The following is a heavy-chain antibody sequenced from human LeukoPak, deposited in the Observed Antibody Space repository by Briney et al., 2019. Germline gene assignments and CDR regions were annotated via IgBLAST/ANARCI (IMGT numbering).Heavy chain of an antibody. CDR1: GFTFSSYE. CDR2: IYSSGST. D-gene: IGHD3-10*01. J-gene: IGHJ3*02. V-gene: IGHV3-53*01. Sequence: GGSLRLSCAASGFTFSSYEMNWVRQAPGKGLEWVSVIYSSGSTYYADSVKGRLTISRDNSKNTLYLQMNSLRAEDTAGYYFERVFRGSRRNDASDIWGQGTMVTVSS. CDR3: ERVFRGSRRNDASDI.